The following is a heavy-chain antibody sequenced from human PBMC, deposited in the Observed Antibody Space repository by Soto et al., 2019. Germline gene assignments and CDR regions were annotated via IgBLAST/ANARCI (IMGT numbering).Heavy chain of an antibody. D-gene: IGHD3-3*01. Sequence: GGSLRLSCASSGFTFSSYAMSWVRQAPGKGLEWVSAISGSGGSTYYADSVKGRFTISRDNSKNTLYLQMNSLRAEDTAVYYCAKRTPFGVVNNWFDPWGQGTLVTVSS. V-gene: IGHV3-23*01. CDR2: ISGSGGST. CDR3: AKRTPFGVVNNWFDP. CDR1: GFTFSSYA. J-gene: IGHJ5*02.